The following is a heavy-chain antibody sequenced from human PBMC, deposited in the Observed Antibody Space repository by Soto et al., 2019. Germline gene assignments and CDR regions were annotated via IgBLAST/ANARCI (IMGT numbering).Heavy chain of an antibody. Sequence: QVLLVESGGGLGKPAWSLRLSCAASGFTFSDYYMSWIRQAPGKGLEWVSYISSRGRTIYYADSVKGRFTISRDNAKKSLYLQMNSLTAEDTAVYYCARNIEHFDYWGQGTLVTVSS. CDR1: GFTFSDYY. V-gene: IGHV3-11*01. J-gene: IGHJ4*02. D-gene: IGHD3-16*02. CDR2: ISSRGRTI. CDR3: ARNIEHFDY.